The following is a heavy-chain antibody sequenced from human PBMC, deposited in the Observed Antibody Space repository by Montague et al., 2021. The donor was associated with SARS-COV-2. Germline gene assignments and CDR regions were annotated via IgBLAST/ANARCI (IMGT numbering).Heavy chain of an antibody. CDR1: GGSFSGYN. CDR2: VNHSGGT. V-gene: IGHV4-34*01. CDR3: ARLREGVVPAPILGHGPFYPYYYLDV. J-gene: IGHJ6*03. D-gene: IGHD2-2*01. Sequence: SETLSLTCAVYGGSFSGYNWSWIRQPPGKGLDWIGYVNHSGGTNYNPSLQSRVTISADTSKNQFSLKLNSVTAPDTGVYYCARLREGVVPAPILGHGPFYPYYYLDVWGKGTTVTVSS.